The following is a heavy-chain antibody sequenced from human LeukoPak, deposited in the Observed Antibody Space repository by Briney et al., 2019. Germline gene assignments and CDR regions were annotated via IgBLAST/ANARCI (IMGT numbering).Heavy chain of an antibody. Sequence: GGSLRLSCAASGFTFSSYGMHWVRQAPGKGLEWVAFIRYDGSNKYYADSVKGRFTISRDNSKNTLYLQMNSLRAEDTAVYYCAKDFLEYQLLYYFDYWGQGTLVTVSS. V-gene: IGHV3-30*02. J-gene: IGHJ4*02. CDR1: GFTFSSYG. D-gene: IGHD2-2*02. CDR3: AKDFLEYQLLYYFDY. CDR2: IRYDGSNK.